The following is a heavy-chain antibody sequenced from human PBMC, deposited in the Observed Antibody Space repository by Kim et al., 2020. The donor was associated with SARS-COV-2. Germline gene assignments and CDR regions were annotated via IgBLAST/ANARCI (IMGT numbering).Heavy chain of an antibody. D-gene: IGHD6-19*01. J-gene: IGHJ6*02. Sequence: ASVKVSCKVSGCTLTELSMHWVRQAPGKGLEWMGGFDPEDGETIYAQKFQGRVTMTEDTSTDTAYMELSSLRSEDTAVYYCATAIAVAGTTIYYYYGMDVWGQGTTVTVSS. CDR3: ATAIAVAGTTIYYYYGMDV. CDR2: FDPEDGET. V-gene: IGHV1-24*01. CDR1: GCTLTELS.